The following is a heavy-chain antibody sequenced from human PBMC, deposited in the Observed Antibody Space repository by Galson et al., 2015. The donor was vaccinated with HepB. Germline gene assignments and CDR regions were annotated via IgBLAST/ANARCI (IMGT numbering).Heavy chain of an antibody. CDR1: GFTFGDYT. CDR2: IRSKAYGGTT. V-gene: IGHV3-49*03. D-gene: IGHD5-12*01. J-gene: IGHJ4*02. Sequence: SLRLSCAASGFTFGDYTMSWFRQAPGKGLEWVGSIRSKAYGGTTEYVASVKRRFPLSRHDSKSIAYLQINSLKTEDTAVYYCTGDRKGGYGPFDYWGQGTLVTVSS. CDR3: TGDRKGGYGPFDY.